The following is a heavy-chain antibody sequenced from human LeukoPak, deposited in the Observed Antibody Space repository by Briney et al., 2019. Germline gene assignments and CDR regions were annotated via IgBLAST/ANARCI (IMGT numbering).Heavy chain of an antibody. J-gene: IGHJ4*02. CDR2: IRSKAKNYAT. D-gene: IGHD6-13*01. CDR3: SRPGGSSPDY. V-gene: IGHV3-73*01. CDR1: AFNLSGSA. Sequence: RGSLRLSCAASAFNLSGSAMHWVRQASGKGLEWVGRIRSKAKNYATTYAASVKGRFTISRDDSKNTIYLQMSSLKTDDTAVYYCSRPGGSSPDYWGQGVLVTVSS.